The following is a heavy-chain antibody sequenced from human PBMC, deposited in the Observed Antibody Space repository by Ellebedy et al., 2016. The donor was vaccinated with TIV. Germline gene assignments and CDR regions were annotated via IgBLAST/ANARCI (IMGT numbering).Heavy chain of an antibody. CDR1: RFTFSSYA. D-gene: IGHD6-13*01. CDR3: ANPVRTAAGTGL. Sequence: GESLKISCAASRFTFSSYAMHWVLQAPGKGLAWVSVISYDGINKHYADSLKGRFTISRDNSKNTPYLQMDSLRSEDTAVYYCANPVRTAAGTGLWGQGTLVTVSS. V-gene: IGHV3-30*04. CDR2: ISYDGINK. J-gene: IGHJ4*02.